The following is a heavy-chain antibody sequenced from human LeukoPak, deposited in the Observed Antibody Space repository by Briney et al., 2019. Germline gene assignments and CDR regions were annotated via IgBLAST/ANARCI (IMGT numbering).Heavy chain of an antibody. CDR1: GFTFSNYA. CDR2: ITDTGFAT. CDR3: ARAGFCSTTTCYNPFDY. D-gene: IGHD2-2*01. J-gene: IGHJ4*02. V-gene: IGHV3-23*01. Sequence: GGSLRLSCAASGFTFSNYAMTWVRQAPGKGLEWVSGITDTGFATFYADSVRGRFTISRDNSRNPLYLQMDSLRAEDTAVYYCARAGFCSTTTCYNPFDYWGQGTRVTVSS.